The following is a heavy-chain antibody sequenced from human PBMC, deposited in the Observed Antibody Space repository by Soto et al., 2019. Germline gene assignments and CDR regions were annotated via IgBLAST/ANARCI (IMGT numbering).Heavy chain of an antibody. CDR3: ALGVPAAIATHGFDP. CDR2: IIPILGIA. CDR1: GGTFSSYT. D-gene: IGHD2-2*01. J-gene: IGHJ5*02. Sequence: QVQLVQSGAEVKKPGSSVKVSCKASGGTFSSYTISWVRQAPGQGLEWMGRIIPILGIANYAQKFQGRVTITADKSTSTAYMELSSLRSEDTAVYYCALGVPAAIATHGFDPWGQGTLVTVSS. V-gene: IGHV1-69*02.